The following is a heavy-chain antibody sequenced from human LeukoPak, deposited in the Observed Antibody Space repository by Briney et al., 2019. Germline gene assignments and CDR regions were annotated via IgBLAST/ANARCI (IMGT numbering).Heavy chain of an antibody. CDR2: ISAYNGNT. CDR1: GYTFTSYG. CDR3: ARDKHLNYYYYYMDV. D-gene: IGHD3-3*02. V-gene: IGHV1-18*01. J-gene: IGHJ6*03. Sequence: ASVKVSCKASGYTFTSYGISWVRQAPGQGLEWMGWISAYNGNTNYAQKLQGRVTMTTDASTSTAYMELRSLRSDDTAVYYCARDKHLNYYYYYMDVWGKGTTVTVSS.